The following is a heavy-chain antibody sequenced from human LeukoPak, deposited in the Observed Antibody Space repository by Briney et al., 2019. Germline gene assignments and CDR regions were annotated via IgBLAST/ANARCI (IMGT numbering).Heavy chain of an antibody. J-gene: IGHJ6*02. V-gene: IGHV1-69*04. Sequence: SVKVSCKASGGTFGSYAISWVRQAPGQGLEWMGRIIPILGIANYAQKFQGRVTITADKSTSTAYMELSSLRSEDTAVYYCARSHIVVVTAIGSYGMDVWGQGTTVTVSS. CDR3: ARSHIVVVTAIGSYGMDV. D-gene: IGHD2-21*02. CDR1: GGTFGSYA. CDR2: IIPILGIA.